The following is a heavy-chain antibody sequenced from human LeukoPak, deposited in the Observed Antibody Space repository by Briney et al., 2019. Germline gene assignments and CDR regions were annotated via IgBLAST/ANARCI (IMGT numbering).Heavy chain of an antibody. Sequence: PSETLSLTCAVYGGSFSGYYWSWIRQPPGKGLEWIGEITHSGSTNYNPSLKSRVTTSVDTSKNQFSLKLSSVTAADTAVYYCARDAPYYDFWSGASFGYWGQGTLVTVSS. J-gene: IGHJ4*02. V-gene: IGHV4-34*01. CDR3: ARDAPYYDFWSGASFGY. CDR1: GGSFSGYY. CDR2: ITHSGST. D-gene: IGHD3-3*01.